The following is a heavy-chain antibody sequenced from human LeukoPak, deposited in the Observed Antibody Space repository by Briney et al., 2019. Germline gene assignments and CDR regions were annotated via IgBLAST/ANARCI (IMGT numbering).Heavy chain of an antibody. Sequence: PGGSLRLSCAASGLSFSSHGMHWVRQAPGKGLEWVAVIWYDGTNENYSDSLGGRFTISRDNSKNTLYLQMNSLRAEDTAVYYCARERSGWSYTFDYWGQGTLVTVSS. CDR2: IWYDGTNE. D-gene: IGHD6-19*01. CDR3: ARERSGWSYTFDY. J-gene: IGHJ4*02. CDR1: GLSFSSHG. V-gene: IGHV3-33*01.